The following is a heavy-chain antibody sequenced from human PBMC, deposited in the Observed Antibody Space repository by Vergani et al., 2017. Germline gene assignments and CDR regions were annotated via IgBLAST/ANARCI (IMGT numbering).Heavy chain of an antibody. V-gene: IGHV4-39*01. CDR3: ARHSTVEWLVKLGWIDP. CDR1: GASIRSSTYY. Sequence: QLQLQESGPGLVKPSATLSLTCSVSGASIRSSTYYWGWIRQPPGKGPEWIASIYYSGSTYSNPSLKSQVTISVDTSKNQFSLKLSSVTAAATAVYFCARHSTVEWLVKLGWIDPWGQGILVTVSS. J-gene: IGHJ5*02. CDR2: IYYSGST. D-gene: IGHD6-19*01.